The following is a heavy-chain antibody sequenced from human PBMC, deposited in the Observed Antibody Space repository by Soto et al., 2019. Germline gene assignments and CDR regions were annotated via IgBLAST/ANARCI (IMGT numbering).Heavy chain of an antibody. CDR2: ISGSGGST. V-gene: IGHV3-23*01. D-gene: IGHD3-22*01. CDR3: ARTYYYDSSGYSHTGY. J-gene: IGHJ4*02. Sequence: VQLLESGGGLVQPGGSLRLSCAASGFTFSSYAMSWVRQAPGKGLEWVSAISGSGGSTYYADSVKGRFTISRDNSKNTLYLQMNSLRAEDTAVYYCARTYYYDSSGYSHTGYWGQGTLVTVSS. CDR1: GFTFSSYA.